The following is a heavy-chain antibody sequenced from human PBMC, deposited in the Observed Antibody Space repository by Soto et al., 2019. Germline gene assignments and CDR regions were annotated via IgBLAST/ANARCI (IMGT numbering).Heavy chain of an antibody. CDR2: MNPNSGNT. J-gene: IGHJ6*02. CDR1: GYTFTSYD. V-gene: IGHV1-8*01. Sequence: ASVKVSCKASGYTFTSYDINWVRQATGQGLEWMGWMNPNSGNTGYAQKFQGRVTMTRNTSISTAYMELSSLRSEDTAVYYCARGRYCRSTSCRYYYYYGMDVWGQGTTVTVSS. CDR3: ARGRYCRSTSCRYYYYYGMDV. D-gene: IGHD2-2*01.